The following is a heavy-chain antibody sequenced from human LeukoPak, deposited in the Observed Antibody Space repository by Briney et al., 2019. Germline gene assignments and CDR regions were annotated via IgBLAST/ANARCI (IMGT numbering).Heavy chain of an antibody. CDR3: ARVYGGNPDY. CDR2: ISSSGRTI. J-gene: IGHJ4*02. CDR1: GFTFDSYA. Sequence: PGGSLRLSCVASGFTFDSYAMHWVRQAPGKGLEWVSYISSSGRTIYYADSVKGRFIISRDNAKNSLYLQMNSLRVEDTAVYYCARVYGGNPDYWGQGTLVTVSS. V-gene: IGHV3-48*03. D-gene: IGHD4-23*01.